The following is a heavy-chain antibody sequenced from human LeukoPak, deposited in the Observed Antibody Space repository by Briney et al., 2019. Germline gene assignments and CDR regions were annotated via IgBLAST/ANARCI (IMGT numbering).Heavy chain of an antibody. CDR2: INPSGGST. V-gene: IGHV1-46*01. D-gene: IGHD6-19*01. CDR1: GYTFTSYY. Sequence: ASVKVSCKASGYTFTSYYMHWVRQAPGQGLEWMGIINPSGGSTSYAQKFQGRVTMTTDTSTSTAYMELRSLRSDDTAVYYCARDQGWYSYYFDYWGQGTLVTVSS. CDR3: ARDQGWYSYYFDY. J-gene: IGHJ4*02.